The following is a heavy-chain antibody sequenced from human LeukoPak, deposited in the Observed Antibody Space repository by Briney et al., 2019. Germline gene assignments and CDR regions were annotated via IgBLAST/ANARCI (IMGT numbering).Heavy chain of an antibody. Sequence: PSQTLSLTCTVSGGSISSGDYYWSWIRQPPGKGLEWIGYIYHSGSTYYNPSLKSRFSISVDTSKNQFSLKVNSVTAADTVVYYCARAASRSNWSHRHDYWGQGTLVTVSS. CDR1: GGSISSGDYY. CDR2: IYHSGST. V-gene: IGHV4-30-4*01. CDR3: ARAASRSNWSHRHDY. D-gene: IGHD1-1*01. J-gene: IGHJ4*02.